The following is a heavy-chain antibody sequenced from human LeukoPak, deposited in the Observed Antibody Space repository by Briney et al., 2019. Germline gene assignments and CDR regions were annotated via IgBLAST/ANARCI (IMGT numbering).Heavy chain of an antibody. CDR3: ARDLGQYYETSDNWFDP. CDR1: GYTFTNNF. Sequence: ASVKVSCKAFGYTFTNNFMHWVRQAPGQGPEWKALTRPTGSFTTYAQKFPGRVTLTRDLSTRTTYLGARSLIAEDTGVYYCARDLGQYYETSDNWFDPWGQGTLVTVSS. V-gene: IGHV1-46*01. CDR2: TRPTGSFT. J-gene: IGHJ5*02. D-gene: IGHD3-22*01.